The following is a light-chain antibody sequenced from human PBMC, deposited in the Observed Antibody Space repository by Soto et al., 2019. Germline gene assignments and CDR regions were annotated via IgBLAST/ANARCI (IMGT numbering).Light chain of an antibody. Sequence: DIQMTQSPSNLSASVGDRVTITCRASQSISRWVAWYQQKPGKGPKLLIYKASHLESGVPSRFSGSGSGTEFTLTISSLQPGDFATYYCQHYNTYPWTFGHGTKVDIK. CDR3: QHYNTYPWT. CDR2: KAS. CDR1: QSISRW. J-gene: IGKJ1*01. V-gene: IGKV1-5*03.